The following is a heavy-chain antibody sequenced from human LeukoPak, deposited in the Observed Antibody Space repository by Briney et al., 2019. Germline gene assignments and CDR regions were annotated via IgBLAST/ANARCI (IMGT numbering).Heavy chain of an antibody. J-gene: IGHJ4*02. CDR2: ISPIGSRT. Sequence: PGGSLRLSCAASGFTFSTYAMNWVRQAPGKGLEWVSAISPIGSRTYYADSVKGRFTISRDNSKNTLHLQMNSLRAGDTAIYYCAKASTVLKPIDSWGQGTLVTVSS. D-gene: IGHD1-14*01. V-gene: IGHV3-23*01. CDR3: AKASTVLKPIDS. CDR1: GFTFSTYA.